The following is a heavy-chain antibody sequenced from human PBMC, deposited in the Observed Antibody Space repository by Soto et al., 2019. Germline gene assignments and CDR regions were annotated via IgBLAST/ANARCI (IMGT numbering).Heavy chain of an antibody. CDR1: GDSIRSGNHY. J-gene: IGHJ6*02. CDR3: ARFDILTVYGCMDV. CDR2: IYCSGST. V-gene: IGHV4-30-4*01. Sequence: SETLSLTCTVSGDSIRSGNHYWSWIRQPPGKGLEWIGYIYCSGSTYYRPSLKCRVTISVDTSNNQFSLNLSSMTAADTAVYYFARFDILTVYGCMDVWGQGTTGTVSS. D-gene: IGHD3-9*01.